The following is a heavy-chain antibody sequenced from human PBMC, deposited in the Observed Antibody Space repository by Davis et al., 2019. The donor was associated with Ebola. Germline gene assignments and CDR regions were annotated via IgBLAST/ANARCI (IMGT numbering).Heavy chain of an antibody. Sequence: SETLSLTCTVSGGSISSSSYYWGWILQPPGKGLEWIGRIYDSGSTYYNPSLKSRVTISVDTSKNQFSLKLSSVTAADTAVYYCAREKLGYCSGGSCYPFDYWGQGTLVTVSS. J-gene: IGHJ4*02. CDR3: AREKLGYCSGGSCYPFDY. D-gene: IGHD2-15*01. V-gene: IGHV4-39*02. CDR1: GGSISSSSYY. CDR2: IYDSGST.